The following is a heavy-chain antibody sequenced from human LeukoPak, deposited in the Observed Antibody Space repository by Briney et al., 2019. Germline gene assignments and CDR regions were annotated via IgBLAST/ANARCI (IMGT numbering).Heavy chain of an antibody. CDR3: ARDPGAQPGRSGYFG. J-gene: IGHJ4*02. Sequence: SETLSLTCTVSGGFMANINFYWTWIRQPAGKGLEWIGRIYTSGSTNYNPSLKSRVTISVDKSKNQFSLKLSSVAAADTAVYYCARDPGAQPGRSGYFGWGQGTLVTVSS. D-gene: IGHD3-22*01. V-gene: IGHV4-4*07. CDR1: GGFMANINFY. CDR2: IYTSGST.